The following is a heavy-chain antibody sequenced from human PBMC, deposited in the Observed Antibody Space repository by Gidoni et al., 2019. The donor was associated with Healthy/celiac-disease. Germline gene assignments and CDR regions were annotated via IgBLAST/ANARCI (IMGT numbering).Heavy chain of an antibody. J-gene: IGHJ6*02. CDR2: ISYDGSNK. Sequence: QVQLVESGGGVVQPGRSLRLSCAASGFTFRSYGMHWVRRAPGKGLEWVAVISYDGSNKYYADSVKGRFTISRDNSKNTLYLQMNSLRAEDTAVYYCAKDECSSTSCYSGIGYYYYGMDVWGQGTTVTVSS. CDR3: AKDECSSTSCYSGIGYYYYGMDV. CDR1: GFTFRSYG. D-gene: IGHD2-2*02. V-gene: IGHV3-30*18.